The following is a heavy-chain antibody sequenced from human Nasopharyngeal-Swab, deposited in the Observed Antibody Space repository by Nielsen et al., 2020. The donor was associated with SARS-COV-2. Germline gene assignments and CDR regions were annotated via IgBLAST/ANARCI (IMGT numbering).Heavy chain of an antibody. J-gene: IGHJ4*02. CDR3: ARGGYGAIDY. D-gene: IGHD4-17*01. CDR2: INTDGGSS. CDR1: GFTFSSPW. Sequence: GGSLRLSCAASGFTFSSPWMHWVPQAPGKGLVWVSSINTDGGSSTYADSVKGRFTISRDNAKNTLYLQMDSLRAEDTAVYYCARGGYGAIDYWGQGALVTVSS. V-gene: IGHV3-74*01.